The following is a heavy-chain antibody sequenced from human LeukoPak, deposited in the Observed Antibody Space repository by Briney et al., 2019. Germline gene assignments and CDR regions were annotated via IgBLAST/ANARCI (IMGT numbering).Heavy chain of an antibody. CDR1: GGSISSGSYY. CDR2: IYTSGST. Sequence: SETLSLTCTVSGGSISSGSYYWSWIRQPAGKGLEWIGRIYTSGSTNYNPSLKSRVIISVDTSKNQFSLKLSSVTAADTAVYYCARDNEYYYGSGSYYDYWGQGTLVTVSS. V-gene: IGHV4-61*02. J-gene: IGHJ4*02. CDR3: ARDNEYYYGSGSYYDY. D-gene: IGHD3-10*01.